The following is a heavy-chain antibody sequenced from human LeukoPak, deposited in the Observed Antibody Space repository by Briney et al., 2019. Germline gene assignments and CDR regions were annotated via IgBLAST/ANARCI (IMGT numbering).Heavy chain of an antibody. CDR3: AREVVVPAAPYNWFDP. CDR1: GGSISSGSYY. Sequence: PSETLSLTCTVSGGSISSGSYYWSWIRQPAGKGLEWIGRIYTSGSTNYNPSLKSRVTISVDTSKNQFSLKLSSVTAADTAVYYCAREVVVPAAPYNWFDPWGQGTLVTVSS. D-gene: IGHD2-2*01. J-gene: IGHJ5*02. CDR2: IYTSGST. V-gene: IGHV4-61*02.